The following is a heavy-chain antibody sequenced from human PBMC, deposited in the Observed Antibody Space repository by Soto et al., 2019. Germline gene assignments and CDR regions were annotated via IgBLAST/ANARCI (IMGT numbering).Heavy chain of an antibody. D-gene: IGHD4-17*01. CDR1: GGSISSGDYF. V-gene: IGHV4-30-4*01. CDR3: AREGDDYGDWFDP. J-gene: IGHJ5*02. CDR2: IYYSGST. Sequence: QVQLQESGPGLVKPSQTLSLTCTVSGGSISSGDYFWSWIRQPPGKGLEWIGYIYYSGSTYYNPSLKSRVTISVDTSKNQFSLKLSSVTAADTAVYYCAREGDDYGDWFDPWGQGTLVTVSS.